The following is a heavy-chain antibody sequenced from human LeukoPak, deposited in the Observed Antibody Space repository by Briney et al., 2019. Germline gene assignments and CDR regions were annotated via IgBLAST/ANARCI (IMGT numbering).Heavy chain of an antibody. D-gene: IGHD2-15*01. V-gene: IGHV4-61*02. Sequence: SETLSLTCTVSGGSISSGSHYWSWIRQPAGKGLGSIGRVYTVGSTNYNPSLRSPVTKSTDTSTMQFSLRVSSVTAADTAVYYCARLDGYCSGGSCYSVSFVDPWGQGTLVTVSS. CDR3: ARLDGYCSGGSCYSVSFVDP. CDR1: GGSISSGSHY. J-gene: IGHJ5*02. CDR2: VYTVGST.